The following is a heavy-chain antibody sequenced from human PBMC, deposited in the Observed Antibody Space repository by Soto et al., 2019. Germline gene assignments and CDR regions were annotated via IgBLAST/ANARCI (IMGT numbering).Heavy chain of an antibody. CDR1: GYTFTNYD. CDR2: ISAYNGNT. CDR3: ARATTVTTLAENYFDY. Sequence: GASVKVSCKTSGYTFTNYDINWVRQAPGQGLEWMGWISAYNGNTNYAQELQGRVTMTTDTSTSTAYMELRSLRSDDTAVYYCARATTVTTLAENYFDYWGQGALVTV. V-gene: IGHV1-18*01. J-gene: IGHJ4*02. D-gene: IGHD4-17*01.